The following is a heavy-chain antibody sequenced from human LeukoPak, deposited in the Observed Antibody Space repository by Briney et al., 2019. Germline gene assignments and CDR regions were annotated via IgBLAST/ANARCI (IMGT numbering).Heavy chain of an antibody. CDR1: GFTFSSYS. V-gene: IGHV3-21*01. J-gene: IGHJ4*02. CDR3: ARGSYGDY. D-gene: IGHD1-26*01. Sequence: GGSLRLSCAASGFTFSSYSMNWVRQAPGKGLEWVSSINSSGNYIYYTDSVKGRFTISRDNAKNSLYLQMNSLRAEDTAVYYCARGSYGDYWGQGTLVTVSS. CDR2: INSSGNYI.